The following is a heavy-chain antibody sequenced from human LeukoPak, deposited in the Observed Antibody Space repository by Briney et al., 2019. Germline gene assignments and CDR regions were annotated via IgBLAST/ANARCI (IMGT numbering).Heavy chain of an antibody. CDR2: IYYSGST. V-gene: IGHV4-59*01. Sequence: PSETLSLTCTVSGGSISSYYWSWIRQPPGKGLEWIGYIYYSGSTNYNPSLKSRVTISVDTSKSQFYLRMSSVTAADTAVYFCARVRIDSTMYDHYVFDYWGRGTLVTVSS. D-gene: IGHD2/OR15-2a*01. J-gene: IGHJ4*02. CDR1: GGSISSYY. CDR3: ARVRIDSTMYDHYVFDY.